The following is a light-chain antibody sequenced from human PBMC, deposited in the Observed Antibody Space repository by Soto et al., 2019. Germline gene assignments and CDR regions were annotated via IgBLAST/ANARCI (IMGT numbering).Light chain of an antibody. CDR3: SSYTTINTWV. Sequence: QYVLTQPASVSGSPGQSITISCTGTSSDVGAYGYVSWYQQHPGKSPKIILYEVNNRPSGLSNRFSGSKSGNTASLTISGLQAEDEADYYCSSYTTINTWVFGGGTKLTVL. CDR1: SSDVGAYGY. J-gene: IGLJ3*02. V-gene: IGLV2-14*01. CDR2: EVN.